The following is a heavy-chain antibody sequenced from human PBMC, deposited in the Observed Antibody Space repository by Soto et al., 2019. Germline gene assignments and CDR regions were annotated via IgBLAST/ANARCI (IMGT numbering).Heavy chain of an antibody. D-gene: IGHD5-12*01. CDR3: ARDRLVDTIPNLSDY. CDR2: INPSGGST. CDR1: GYTFTSYY. V-gene: IGHV1-46*01. Sequence: VASVKVSCKASGYTFTSYYMHWVRQAPGQGLEWMGIINPSGGSTSYAQKFQGRVTMTRDTSTSTVYMELSSLRSEDTAVYYCARDRLVDTIPNLSDYWGQGTLVTVS. J-gene: IGHJ4*02.